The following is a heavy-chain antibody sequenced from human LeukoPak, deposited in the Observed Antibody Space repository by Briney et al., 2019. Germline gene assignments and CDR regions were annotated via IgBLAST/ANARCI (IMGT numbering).Heavy chain of an antibody. CDR2: IYYSGST. CDR1: GGSISSGGY. CDR3: ARYGSGSYSDDHFQH. V-gene: IGHV4-61*08. J-gene: IGHJ1*01. D-gene: IGHD3-10*01. Sequence: SETLSLTCTVSGGSISSGGYWSWIRQPPGKGLEWIGFIYYSGSTKYNPSLKSRVTISVDTSKNQFSLKLTSVTAADTAVYYCARYGSGSYSDDHFQHWGQGTLVTVSP.